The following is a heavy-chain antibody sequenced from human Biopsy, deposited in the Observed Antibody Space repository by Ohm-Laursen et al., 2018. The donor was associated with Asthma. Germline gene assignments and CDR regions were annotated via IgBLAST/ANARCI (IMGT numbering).Heavy chain of an antibody. V-gene: IGHV1-2*06. J-gene: IGHJ5*02. CDR3: ARGQKSAGDRWFDP. CDR2: INPNSGAT. CDR1: GYPFIGYH. D-gene: IGHD6-13*01. Sequence: ASVKVSCKASGYPFIGYHIHWMRQAPGQGLEWMERINPNSGATNYAQKFQGRVTMTRDTSISTAYMEVSRLRSDDTAVYYCARGQKSAGDRWFDPWGQGTLVTVSS.